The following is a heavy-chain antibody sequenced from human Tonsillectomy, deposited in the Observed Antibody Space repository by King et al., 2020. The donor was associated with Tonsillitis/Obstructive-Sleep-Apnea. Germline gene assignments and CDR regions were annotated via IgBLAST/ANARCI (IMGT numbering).Heavy chain of an antibody. Sequence: VQLVESGGGLVKPGGSLRLSCAASGFTFTNAWMNWVRQAPGKGLEWVGRIKSKTDGGTTDYAAPVKGRFTISRDDSKNTLYLQMNSLKTEDTAVYYCTTDFWGSNSWGGDYYYYYGMDVWGQGTTVTVSS. CDR1: GFTFTNAW. CDR2: IKSKTDGGTT. CDR3: TTDFWGSNSWGGDYYYYYGMDV. V-gene: IGHV3-15*07. D-gene: IGHD6-13*01. J-gene: IGHJ6*02.